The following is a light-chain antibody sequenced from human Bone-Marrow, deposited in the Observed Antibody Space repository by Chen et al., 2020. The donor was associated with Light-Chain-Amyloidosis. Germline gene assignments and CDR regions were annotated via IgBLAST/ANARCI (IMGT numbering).Light chain of an antibody. CDR1: RRDVGGVNH. CDR3: SSYTIPTTRV. Sequence: QSALTHPASVSGSHGQSITISCTATRRDVGGVNHVSWYQQHPATAPMLMIYEVTNRPSWVPDLFSGSKSCNPASLTISGLQSDDEAYYFCSSYTIPTTRVFGSGTRVTVL. J-gene: IGLJ1*01. V-gene: IGLV2-14*01. CDR2: EVT.